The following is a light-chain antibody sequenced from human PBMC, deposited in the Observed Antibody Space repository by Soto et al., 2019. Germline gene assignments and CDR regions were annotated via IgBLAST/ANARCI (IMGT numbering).Light chain of an antibody. Sequence: EIVLTQSPGTLSLSPGERATLSCRASRSVSSSYLAWYQQKPGQAPRLLIYGASSRATGIPDRFSGSGSGTDFTLTISRLEPEDFAVYYCQQYGSSPPVVTFGQGTRLEIK. V-gene: IGKV3-20*01. CDR1: RSVSSSY. CDR3: QQYGSSPPVVT. J-gene: IGKJ5*01. CDR2: GAS.